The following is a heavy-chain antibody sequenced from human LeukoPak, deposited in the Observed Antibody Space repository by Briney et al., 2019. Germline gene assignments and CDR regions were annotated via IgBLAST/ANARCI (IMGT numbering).Heavy chain of an antibody. V-gene: IGHV4-59*01. CDR1: GSSISSYY. Sequence: SETLSLTCTVSGSSISSYYWSWIRQPPGKGLEWIGYIYYSGSTNYNPSLKSRVTISVDTSKNQFSLKLSSVTAADTAVYYCARSSYSSYGMDVWGQGTTVTVSS. CDR3: ARSSYSSYGMDV. D-gene: IGHD6-19*01. J-gene: IGHJ6*02. CDR2: IYYSGST.